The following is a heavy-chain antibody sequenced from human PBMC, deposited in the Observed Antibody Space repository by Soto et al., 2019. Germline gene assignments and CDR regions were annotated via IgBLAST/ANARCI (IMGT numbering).Heavy chain of an antibody. Sequence: QLQLQESGSGLVKPSQTLSLTSAVSGGSISSGGYSWSWIRQPPGKGLEWIGYISHTGITYYNPSLTRRVTISVDRSKNQFSLKMGSVTAADTAVYFCARDPGRWGQGTLVTVSS. CDR1: GGSISSGGYS. J-gene: IGHJ4*02. V-gene: IGHV4-30-2*01. CDR3: ARDPGR. CDR2: ISHTGIT.